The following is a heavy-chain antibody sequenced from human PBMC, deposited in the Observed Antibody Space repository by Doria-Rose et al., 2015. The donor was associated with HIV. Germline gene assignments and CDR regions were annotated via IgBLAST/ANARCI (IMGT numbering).Heavy chain of an antibody. V-gene: IGHV2-26*01. Sequence: QVTLKEPGPVLVKPTETLTLTCTVSGVSLSSPGMGVSWIRQPPGKALEWLAHILSDDERSYNTSLKSRLTISRGTSKSQVVLTMTDMDPVDTATYYCARIKSSRWYHKYYFDFWGQGTLVIVSA. D-gene: IGHD6-13*01. J-gene: IGHJ4*02. CDR2: ILSDDER. CDR1: GVSLSSPGMG. CDR3: ARIKSSRWYHKYYFDF.